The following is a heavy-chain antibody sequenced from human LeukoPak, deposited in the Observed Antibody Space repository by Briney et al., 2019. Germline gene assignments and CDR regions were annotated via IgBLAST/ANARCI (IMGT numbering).Heavy chain of an antibody. CDR1: GDSISPYH. CDR2: IHNRGST. CDR3: ARDGGYSGYEYYYYYYMDV. D-gene: IGHD5-12*01. J-gene: IGHJ6*03. V-gene: IGHV4-4*07. Sequence: KPPETLSLTCSVSGDSISPYHWSWIRQPAGKGLEWIGRIHNRGSTTYNPSLKSRLTISVDKSKNQFSLKLSSVTAADTAVYYCARDGGYSGYEYYYYYYMDVWGKGTTVTVSS.